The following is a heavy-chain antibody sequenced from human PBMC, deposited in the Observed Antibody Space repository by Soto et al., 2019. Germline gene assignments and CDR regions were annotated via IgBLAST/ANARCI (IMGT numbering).Heavy chain of an antibody. CDR2: ISGSGNYK. CDR3: AKDVTSNRGWSHYYYYYGMDV. CDR1: GFTFSNYS. J-gene: IGHJ6*02. V-gene: IGHV3-21*01. Sequence: PGGSLRLSCAASGFTFSNYSMNWVLQAPGKGLEWVSSISGSGNYKYYADSVKGRFTISRDNAKNSLFLQMNILRAEDTAVYYCAKDVTSNRGWSHYYYYYGMDVWGRGTTVTVSS. D-gene: IGHD6-19*01.